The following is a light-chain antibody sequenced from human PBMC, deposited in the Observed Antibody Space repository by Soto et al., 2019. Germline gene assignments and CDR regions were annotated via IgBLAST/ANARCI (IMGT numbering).Light chain of an antibody. CDR3: DHCYSVPCT. CDR1: QSISSF. J-gene: IGKJ2*02. V-gene: IGKV1-39*01. CDR2: AAS. Sequence: DIQLTQSPSPLSASVGDRVTITCRASQSISSFLNWSQHKPGKAPKPLIYAASSLQSGVPARFSASGSGIDFTLTISSLQPEDFATYDCDHCYSVPCTFGQGTKLEIK.